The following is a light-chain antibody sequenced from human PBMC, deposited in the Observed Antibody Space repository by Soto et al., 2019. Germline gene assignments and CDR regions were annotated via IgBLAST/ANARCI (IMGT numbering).Light chain of an antibody. Sequence: EIVMTQSPATLSVSPGERATLSCRASQSVSTYLAWYQQKPGQAPRLLIYGASTRATGIPVRFSGSGSGTEFTLTISSLQSEDFAVYYCQQYNNWPPVRTFSQGTKVEIK. CDR3: QQYNNWPPVRT. CDR1: QSVSTY. J-gene: IGKJ1*01. CDR2: GAS. V-gene: IGKV3-15*01.